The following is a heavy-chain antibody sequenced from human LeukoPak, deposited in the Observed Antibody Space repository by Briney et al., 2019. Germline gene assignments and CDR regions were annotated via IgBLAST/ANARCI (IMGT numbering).Heavy chain of an antibody. CDR3: ASLGIAGDAFDI. D-gene: IGHD6-13*01. Sequence: PGGSLRLSCAASGFTFSSYGMHWVRQAPGKGLEWVAVIWYDGSNKYYADSVKGRFTISRDNSKNTLYLQMNSLRAEDTAVYYCASLGIAGDAFDIWGQGTMVTVSS. CDR2: IWYDGSNK. J-gene: IGHJ3*02. V-gene: IGHV3-33*01. CDR1: GFTFSSYG.